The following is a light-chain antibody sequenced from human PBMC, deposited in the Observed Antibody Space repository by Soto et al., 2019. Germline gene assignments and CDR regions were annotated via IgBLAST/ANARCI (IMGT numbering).Light chain of an antibody. J-gene: IGKJ1*01. CDR2: AAS. V-gene: IGKV1-8*01. CDR3: QQYYSYPWT. CDR1: QGISSY. Sequence: IRMTQSPSSLSASTGDRVTITCRASQGISSYLAWYQQKPGKAPKLLIYAASTLRSGVPSRFSGSGSGTDFTLTISCLQSEDFATYYCQQYYSYPWTFGQGTKVDIK.